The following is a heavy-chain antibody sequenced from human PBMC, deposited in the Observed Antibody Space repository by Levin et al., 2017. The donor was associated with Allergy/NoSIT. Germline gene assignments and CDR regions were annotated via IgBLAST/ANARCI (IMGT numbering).Heavy chain of an antibody. CDR2: ISWNSGSI. J-gene: IGHJ3*02. Sequence: GGSLRLSCAASGFTFDDYAMHWVRQAPGKGLEWVSGISWNSGSIGYADSVKGRFTISRDNAKNSLYLQMNSLRAEDTALYYCAKDIRALGLDYDYIWGSSRLGGGAFDIWGQGTMVTVSS. D-gene: IGHD3-16*01. CDR3: AKDIRALGLDYDYIWGSSRLGGGAFDI. CDR1: GFTFDDYA. V-gene: IGHV3-9*01.